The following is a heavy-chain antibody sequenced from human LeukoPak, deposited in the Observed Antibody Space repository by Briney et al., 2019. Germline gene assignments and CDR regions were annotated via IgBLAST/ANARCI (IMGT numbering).Heavy chain of an antibody. CDR1: GYSISSGYY. CDR3: ARAIYYYYDSSGTNWFDP. D-gene: IGHD3-22*01. CDR2: ICHSGST. Sequence: SETLSLTCTVSGYSISSGYYWGWIRQPPVKGLEWIGSICHSGSTDYNPSLKSRVTISVYTSKNPFSLTLSCVTAADTAVYYCARAIYYYYDSSGTNWFDPWGQGTLVTVSS. V-gene: IGHV4-38-2*02. J-gene: IGHJ5*02.